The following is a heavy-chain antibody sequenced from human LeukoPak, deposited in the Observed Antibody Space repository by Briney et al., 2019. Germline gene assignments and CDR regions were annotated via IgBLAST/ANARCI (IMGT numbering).Heavy chain of an antibody. CDR2: IYYSGST. Sequence: SETLSLTSTVSGGSISSSSYYWGWIRQPPGKGLEWIGSIYYSGSTYYNPSLKSRVTISVDTSKNQFSLKLSSVTAADTAVYYCARHSAPDIVVVPAGSFDPWGQGTLVTVSS. CDR3: ARHSAPDIVVVPAGSFDP. J-gene: IGHJ5*02. D-gene: IGHD2-2*01. CDR1: GGSISSSSYY. V-gene: IGHV4-39*07.